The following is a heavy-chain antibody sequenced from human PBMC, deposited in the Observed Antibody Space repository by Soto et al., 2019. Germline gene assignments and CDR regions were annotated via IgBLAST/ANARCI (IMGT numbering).Heavy chain of an antibody. J-gene: IGHJ4*02. D-gene: IGHD3-16*01. CDR3: ARDPTGYLYDFDY. V-gene: IGHV1-69*12. CDR2: IIPIFGTA. Sequence: QVQLVQSGAEVKKPGSSVKVSCKAYGGTFISYAISWVRQAPGQGLEWMGGIIPIFGTANYAQKFQGRVTITADESTSTAYMELSSLRSEDTAVYDCARDPTGYLYDFDYWGQGTLVTVSS. CDR1: GGTFISYA.